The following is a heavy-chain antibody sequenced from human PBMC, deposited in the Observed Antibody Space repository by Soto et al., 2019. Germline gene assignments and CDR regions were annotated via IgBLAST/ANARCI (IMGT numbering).Heavy chain of an antibody. Sequence: EVQLVEPGGGLVQPGGSLRLSCTASGFTFSSYSINWVRQAPGQGLEWISYISSTSATIYYAESVRGRFTVSRDNAKNSVYLQMNSLRAEDTAVYFCARAKSLEYNWFDTWGQGTPVTVSS. CDR2: ISSTSATI. CDR1: GFTFSSYS. J-gene: IGHJ5*02. V-gene: IGHV3-48*01. CDR3: ARAKSLEYNWFDT.